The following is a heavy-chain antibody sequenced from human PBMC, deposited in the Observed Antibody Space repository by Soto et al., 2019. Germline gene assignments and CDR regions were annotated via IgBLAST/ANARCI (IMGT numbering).Heavy chain of an antibody. V-gene: IGHV3-30-3*01. CDR1: GFTFSTFA. CDR2: ISSDGYTK. J-gene: IGHJ4*02. CDR3: ARAPTSRLDY. Sequence: VRLSCSASGFTFSTFAVHWVRQAPGKGLEWVAVISSDGYTKYYTDSVKGRFTISRDNSKNTLFLQMNGLRTEDTAMYYCARAPTSRLDYWGQGTLVTVSS.